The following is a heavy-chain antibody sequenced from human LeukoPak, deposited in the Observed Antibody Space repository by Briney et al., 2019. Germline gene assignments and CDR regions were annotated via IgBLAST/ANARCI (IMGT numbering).Heavy chain of an antibody. V-gene: IGHV1-2*02. D-gene: IGHD3-22*01. CDR1: GYTFTNYY. CDR3: ARSHTTIVTGYFDL. J-gene: IGHJ2*01. CDR2: INPHSDGT. Sequence: ASVKVSCKASGYTFTNYYMHWVRQAPGQGLEWMGWINPHSDGTNYAQKFQGRVTMTRDTSISTAYMELSRLRSDDTAVYYCARSHTTIVTGYFDLWGRGTLVTVSS.